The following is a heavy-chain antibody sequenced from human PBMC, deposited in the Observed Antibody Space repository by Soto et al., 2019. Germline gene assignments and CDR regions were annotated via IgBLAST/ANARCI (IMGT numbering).Heavy chain of an antibody. Sequence: SETLSLTCTVSGGSISSSSYYWGWIRQPPGKGLEWIGSIYYSGSTYYNPSLKSRVTISVDTSKNQFSLKLSSVTAADTAVYYCARLLKQWMVRPWYSGMDVWGQGTTVTVSS. CDR3: ARLLKQWMVRPWYSGMDV. V-gene: IGHV4-39*01. CDR2: IYYSGST. CDR1: GGSISSSSYY. J-gene: IGHJ6*02. D-gene: IGHD6-19*01.